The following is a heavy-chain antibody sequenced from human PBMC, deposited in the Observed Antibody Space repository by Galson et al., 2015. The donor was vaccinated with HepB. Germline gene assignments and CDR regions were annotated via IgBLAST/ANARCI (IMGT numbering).Heavy chain of an antibody. D-gene: IGHD2-2*01. J-gene: IGHJ6*02. V-gene: IGHV4-31*03. CDR2: IYYSGST. CDR3: ARDRLSTVVPGYGMDV. Sequence: TLSLTCTVSGGSISSGGYYWSWIRQHPRKGLEWIGYIYYSGSTYYNPSLESRVTISVDTSKNQFSLKLSSVTAADTAVYYCARDRLSTVVPGYGMDVWGQGTTVTVSS. CDR1: GGSISSGGYY.